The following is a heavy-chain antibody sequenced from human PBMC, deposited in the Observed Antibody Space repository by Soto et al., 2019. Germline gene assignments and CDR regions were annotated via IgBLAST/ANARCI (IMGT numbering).Heavy chain of an antibody. CDR2: INHSGST. J-gene: IGHJ5*02. V-gene: IGHV4-34*01. CDR1: GGSFSGYY. D-gene: IGHD3-10*01. Sequence: SETLSLTCAVYGGSFSGYYWSWIRQPPGKGLELIGEINHSGSTNYNPSLKSRVTISVDTSKNQFSLKLSSVTAADTAVYYCARGIPQQSYYGSGSYHWFDPWGQGTLVTVS. CDR3: ARGIPQQSYYGSGSYHWFDP.